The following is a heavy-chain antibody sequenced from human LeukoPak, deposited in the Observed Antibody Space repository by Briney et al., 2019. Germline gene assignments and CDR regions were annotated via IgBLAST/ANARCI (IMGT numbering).Heavy chain of an antibody. J-gene: IGHJ5*02. CDR1: GYTFTGYC. V-gene: IGHV1-2*02. Sequence: ASVKVSCKASGYTFTGYCMHWVRQAPGQGLEWMGWINPNSGGTNYAQKFQGRVTMTRDTSISTAYMELSRLRSDDTAVYYCARVAAAGKGRGFDPWGQGTLVTVSS. CDR2: INPNSGGT. D-gene: IGHD6-13*01. CDR3: ARVAAAGKGRGFDP.